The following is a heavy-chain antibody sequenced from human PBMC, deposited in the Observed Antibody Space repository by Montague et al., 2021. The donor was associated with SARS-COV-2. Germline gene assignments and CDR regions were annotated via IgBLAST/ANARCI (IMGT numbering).Heavy chain of an antibody. CDR1: GGSISTYY. CDR2: IYYSGTA. J-gene: IGHJ5*02. V-gene: IGHV4-59*08. Sequence: SETRSLTCTVSGGSISTYYWSWIRQPPGKGLEWIGYIYYSGTADYNPSLKSRVTISVDTSKNQFSLKVRSVTAADTAVYYCARLVGGRGTRFDPWGQGTLVTVSS. CDR3: ARLVGGRGTRFDP. D-gene: IGHD1-14*01.